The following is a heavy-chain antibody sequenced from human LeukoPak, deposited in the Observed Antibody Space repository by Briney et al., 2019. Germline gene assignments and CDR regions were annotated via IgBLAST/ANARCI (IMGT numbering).Heavy chain of an antibody. V-gene: IGHV4-4*02. CDR2: IYHSGST. D-gene: IGHD3-22*01. J-gene: IGHJ4*02. CDR1: GGSISSSNW. CDR3: VSGYYDSSGYYCFGY. Sequence: PSETLSLTCAVSGGSISSSNWWSWVRQPPGKGLEWIGEIYHSGSTNYNPSLKSRVTISVDKSKNQFSLKLSSVTAADTAVYYCVSGYYDSSGYYCFGYWGQGTLVTVSS.